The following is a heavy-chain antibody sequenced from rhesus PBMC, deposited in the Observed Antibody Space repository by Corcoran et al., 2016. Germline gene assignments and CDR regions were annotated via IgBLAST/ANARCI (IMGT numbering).Heavy chain of an antibody. CDR3: ASPPRWDGLDS. CDR1: GGSISGGYD. CDR2: IYGSSGST. Sequence: QVQLQESGPGVVKPSETLSLTCAVSGGSISGGYDWSWIRQPPGKGLEWIGYIYGSSGSTTYNPSLKNRVTISKDASKIGFSLTLSSVTAADTAVYCCASPPRWDGLDSWGQGVVVTVSS. D-gene: IGHD6-37*01. V-gene: IGHV4-76*01. J-gene: IGHJ6*01.